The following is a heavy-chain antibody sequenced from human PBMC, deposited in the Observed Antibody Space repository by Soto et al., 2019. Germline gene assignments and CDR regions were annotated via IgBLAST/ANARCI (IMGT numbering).Heavy chain of an antibody. CDR2: ISGSGGST. J-gene: IGHJ2*01. D-gene: IGHD4-17*01. CDR1: GFTFSSYA. CDR3: ATRTVGWYFDL. V-gene: IGHV3-23*01. Sequence: EVQLLESGGGLVQPGGSLRLSCAASGFTFSSYAMNWVRQAPGKGLEWVSVISGSGGSTYYADAVKGRFTISRDNSKNTLYLPMNSLRAEDTAVYYCATRTVGWYFDLWGRGTLVTVSS.